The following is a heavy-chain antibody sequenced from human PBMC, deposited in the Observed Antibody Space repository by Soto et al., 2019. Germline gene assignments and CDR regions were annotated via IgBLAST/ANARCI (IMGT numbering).Heavy chain of an antibody. Sequence: QVQLQESGPGLVKPSQTLSLTCTVSGGSISSGDYYWSWIRQPPGKGLEWIGYIYYSGRNYYNPSLKSRVTISVDTSKNQFSLKLSSVTAADTAVYYCARARYFQWLPNAYFGYWGQGTLVTVSS. CDR3: ARARYFQWLPNAYFGY. D-gene: IGHD3-9*01. CDR2: IYYSGRN. J-gene: IGHJ4*02. V-gene: IGHV4-30-4*01. CDR1: GGSISSGDYY.